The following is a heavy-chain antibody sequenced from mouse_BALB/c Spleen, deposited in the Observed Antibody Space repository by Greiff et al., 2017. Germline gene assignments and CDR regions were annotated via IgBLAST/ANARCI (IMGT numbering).Heavy chain of an antibody. J-gene: IGHJ2*01. D-gene: IGHD2-10*02. V-gene: IGHV1-14*01. CDR3: MYGNYVSDY. CDR2: INPYNDGT. Sequence: VQLKESGPELVKPGASVKMSCKASGYTFTSYVMHWVKQKPGQGLEWIGYINPYNDGTKYNEKFKGKATLTSDKSSSTAYMELSSLTSEDSAVYYCMYGNYVSDYWGQGTTLTVSA. CDR1: GYTFTSYV.